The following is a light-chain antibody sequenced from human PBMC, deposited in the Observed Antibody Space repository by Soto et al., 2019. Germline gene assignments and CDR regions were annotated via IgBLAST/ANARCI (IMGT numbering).Light chain of an antibody. CDR3: QQSYSTPWT. CDR2: AAS. J-gene: IGKJ1*01. Sequence: DIRMTHCPASMSASVGTRVTVTXXASQNIDKYLHWYQQKPGKAPKLLIYAASSLQSGVPSRFSGSGSGTDFTLTISSLQPEDFATYYCQQSYSTPWTFGQGTKVDIK. CDR1: QNIDKY. V-gene: IGKV1-39*01.